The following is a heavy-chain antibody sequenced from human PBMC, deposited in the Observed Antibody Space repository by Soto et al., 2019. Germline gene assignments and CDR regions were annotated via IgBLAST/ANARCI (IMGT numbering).Heavy chain of an antibody. CDR2: IFPRDFDV. J-gene: IGHJ5*01. V-gene: IGHV5-51*01. D-gene: IGHD4-4*01. CDR3: ARLVSLLQPIDS. Sequence: GESLKISCQTSGYTFTNYWIGWARQMPGGGLEWLGLIFPRDFDVRYSPSFEGQVTISADRSTATASLQWRSLEASDSALYFCARLVSLLQPIDSWGQGTPVTVSS. CDR1: GYTFTNYW.